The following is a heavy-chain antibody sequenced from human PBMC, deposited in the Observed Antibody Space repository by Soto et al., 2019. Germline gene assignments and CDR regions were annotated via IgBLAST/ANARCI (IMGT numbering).Heavy chain of an antibody. CDR2: IIPILGIA. Sequence: GASVKVSCKASGGTFSSYTISWVRQAPGQGLEWMGRIIPILGIANYAQKFQGRVTITADKSTSTAYMELSSLRSEDTAVYYCARELDYDFWSGHDYWGQGTLVTVSS. CDR3: ARELDYDFWSGHDY. V-gene: IGHV1-69*04. D-gene: IGHD3-3*01. J-gene: IGHJ4*02. CDR1: GGTFSSYT.